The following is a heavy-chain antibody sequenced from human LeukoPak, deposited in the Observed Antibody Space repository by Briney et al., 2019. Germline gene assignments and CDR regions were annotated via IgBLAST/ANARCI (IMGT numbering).Heavy chain of an antibody. CDR2: ISGSGGST. D-gene: IGHD3-9*01. Sequence: PGGSLRLSCAASGFTFSSYAMSWVRQAPGKGLEWVSAISGSGGSTYYADSVKGRFTISRDNSKNTLYLQMNSLRAEDTAVYYCARGHRLYDILTGWSRGDYYYGVDVWGQGTTVTVSS. V-gene: IGHV3-23*01. CDR3: ARGHRLYDILTGWSRGDYYYGVDV. CDR1: GFTFSSYA. J-gene: IGHJ6*02.